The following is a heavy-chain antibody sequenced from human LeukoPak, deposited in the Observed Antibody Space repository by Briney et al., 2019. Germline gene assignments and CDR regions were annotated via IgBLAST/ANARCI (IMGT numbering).Heavy chain of an antibody. CDR3: ARSTRYFDWTDYYYYGMDV. CDR2: INSDGSST. V-gene: IGHV3-74*01. J-gene: IGHJ6*02. CDR1: GFTFSSYW. D-gene: IGHD3-9*01. Sequence: GGSLRLSCAASGFTFSSYWMHWVRQAPGKGLVWVSRINSDGSSTSYADSVKGRFTISRDNAKNTLYLQMNSLRAEDTAVYYCARSTRYFDWTDYYYYGMDVWGRGTTVTVSS.